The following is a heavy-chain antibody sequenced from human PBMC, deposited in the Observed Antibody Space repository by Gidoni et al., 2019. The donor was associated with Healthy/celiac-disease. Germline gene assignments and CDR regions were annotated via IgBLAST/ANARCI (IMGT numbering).Heavy chain of an antibody. Sequence: QLQLQESGPGLVKPSETLSLTCTVSAGSISSSSYSWDWTRQHPGKGLEWIGSIYYSGSTYYNPSLKSRVTISVDTSKNQFSLKLSSVTAADTAVYYCARLPANYYDSSGYGGFAFDIWGQGTMVTVSS. J-gene: IGHJ3*02. CDR1: AGSISSSSYS. CDR3: ARLPANYYDSSGYGGFAFDI. D-gene: IGHD3-22*01. V-gene: IGHV4-39*01. CDR2: IYYSGST.